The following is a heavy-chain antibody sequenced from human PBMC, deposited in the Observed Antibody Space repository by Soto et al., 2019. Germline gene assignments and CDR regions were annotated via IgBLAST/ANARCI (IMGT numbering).Heavy chain of an antibody. D-gene: IGHD6-19*01. J-gene: IGHJ5*02. CDR2: IHHSGST. V-gene: IGHV4-59*08. CDR1: GGSISPYY. CDR3: ARLQAVAGTGDWFDP. Sequence: QVQLQESGPGLVKPSETLSLTCTVSGGSISPYYWSWIRQSPGKGLEWIGYIHHSGSTNYNPSLKSRVTISVDTSKKQFSLKLRFVTAADTAVYYCARLQAVAGTGDWFDPWGQGTLVTVST.